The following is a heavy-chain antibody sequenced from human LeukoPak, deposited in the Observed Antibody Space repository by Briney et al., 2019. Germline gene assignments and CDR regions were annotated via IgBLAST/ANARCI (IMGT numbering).Heavy chain of an antibody. CDR2: INSDGSST. CDR1: GFTFSSYW. Sequence: GGSLRLSCAASGFTFSSYWMHWVRQAPGKGLVWVSRINSDGSSTSYGDSVKGGFTISRDNAKNTLYLQMNSLRAEDTAVYYCARRLAYCGGDCYSFAFDIWGQGTMVTVSS. D-gene: IGHD2-21*02. J-gene: IGHJ3*02. V-gene: IGHV3-74*01. CDR3: ARRLAYCGGDCYSFAFDI.